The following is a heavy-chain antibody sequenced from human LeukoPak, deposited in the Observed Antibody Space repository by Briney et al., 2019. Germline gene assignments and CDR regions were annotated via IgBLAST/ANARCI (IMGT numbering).Heavy chain of an antibody. V-gene: IGHV3-13*05. J-gene: IGHJ6*02. CDR3: ARGNIYSNYVYYYYGMDV. Sequence: GGSLRLSCAASGFTFSSYDMHWVRQATGKGLEWVSAIGTAGDPYYPGSVKGRFTISRENAKNSLYLQMNSLRAGDTAVYYCARGNIYSNYVYYYYGMDVWGQGTTVTVSS. CDR1: GFTFSSYD. D-gene: IGHD4-11*01. CDR2: IGTAGDP.